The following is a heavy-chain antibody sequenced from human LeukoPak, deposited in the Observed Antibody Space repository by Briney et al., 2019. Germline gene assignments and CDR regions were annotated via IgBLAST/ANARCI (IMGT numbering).Heavy chain of an antibody. D-gene: IGHD3-22*01. CDR1: GGSFSPYY. J-gene: IGHJ3*01. CDR3: ARAREFYSDSNAYEV. CDR2: INHSRST. Sequence: LETLSLTCAVYGGSFSPYYWSWIRQSPDKGLEWIGEINHSRSTNYNPSLKSRVTISVDTSKNQFSLKLSSVTAADTAVYYCARAREFYSDSNAYEVWGQGTRVTVSS. V-gene: IGHV4-34*01.